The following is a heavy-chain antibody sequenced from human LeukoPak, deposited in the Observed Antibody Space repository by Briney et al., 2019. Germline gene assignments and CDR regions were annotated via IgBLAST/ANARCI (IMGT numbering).Heavy chain of an antibody. V-gene: IGHV3-48*04. J-gene: IGHJ4*02. Sequence: GGSLRLSCAASGFTFSSYSMNWVRQAPGKGLEWVSYISSSSTIYYADSVKGRFTISRDNAKNSLYLQMNSLRAEDTAVYNCARDVSSYDSSGLHGWGQGTLVTVSS. CDR1: GFTFSSYS. CDR3: ARDVSSYDSSGLHG. CDR2: ISSSSTI. D-gene: IGHD3-22*01.